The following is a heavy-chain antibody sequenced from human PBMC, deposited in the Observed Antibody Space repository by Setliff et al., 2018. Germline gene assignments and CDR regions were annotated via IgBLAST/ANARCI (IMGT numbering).Heavy chain of an antibody. CDR3: ARLPGSCNGGNCYGYYTFDI. CDR2: IYYSGNT. Sequence: SETLSLTCNVSGGSIAGSTYYWGWIRQPPGKGLEWIGRIYYSGNTYYNSSLGSRVTISVDTSKNQFSLKLSSVTAADTAVYYCARLPGSCNGGNCYGYYTFDIWGQGTMVTVSS. CDR1: GGSIAGSTYY. J-gene: IGHJ3*02. D-gene: IGHD2-15*01. V-gene: IGHV4-39*01.